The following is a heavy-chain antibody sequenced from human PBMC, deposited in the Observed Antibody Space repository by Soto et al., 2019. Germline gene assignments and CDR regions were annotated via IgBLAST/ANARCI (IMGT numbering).Heavy chain of an antibody. Sequence: SGGSLRLCCAASGFTFSSYAMSWVRQAPGKGLEWVSAISGSGGSTYYADSVKGRFTISRDNSKNTLYLQMNSPRAEDTAVYYCAKVGYCSGGSCLDNWFDPWGQGTLVTVSS. V-gene: IGHV3-23*01. J-gene: IGHJ5*02. CDR2: ISGSGGST. CDR3: AKVGYCSGGSCLDNWFDP. CDR1: GFTFSSYA. D-gene: IGHD2-15*01.